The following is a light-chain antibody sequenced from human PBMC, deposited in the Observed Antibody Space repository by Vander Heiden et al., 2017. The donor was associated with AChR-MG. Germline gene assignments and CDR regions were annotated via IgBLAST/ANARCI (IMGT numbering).Light chain of an antibody. CDR2: WAS. Sequence: IVMTQSPDSPAVSLGEWATINKKNYLAWYQQKPGQPPNLLIYWASTRESGVPDRFSGSGSGTDFTLTISSLQAEDVAVYYCQQYYNTPFTFGPGTKVDIK. J-gene: IGKJ3*01. CDR3: QQYYNTPFT. CDR1: KKNY. V-gene: IGKV4-1*01.